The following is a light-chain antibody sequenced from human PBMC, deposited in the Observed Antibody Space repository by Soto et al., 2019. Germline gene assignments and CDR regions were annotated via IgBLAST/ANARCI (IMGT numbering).Light chain of an antibody. CDR3: AAWDDSLDGGV. Sequence: QSVLTQPPSASGTPGQRVTISCSGSSSNIGSNSVNWYRQLPGTAPKLLIYRNNQRPSGVPDRFSGSKSGTSASLAISGLQSEDEADYYCAAWDDSLDGGVFAGGTKLPVL. J-gene: IGLJ3*02. CDR2: RNN. CDR1: SSNIGSNS. V-gene: IGLV1-44*01.